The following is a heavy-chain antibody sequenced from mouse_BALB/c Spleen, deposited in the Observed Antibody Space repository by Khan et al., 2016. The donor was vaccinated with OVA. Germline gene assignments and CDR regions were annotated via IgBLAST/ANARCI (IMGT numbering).Heavy chain of an antibody. Sequence: EVELVESGGGLVKPGGSLKLSCAASGFTFSSYAMSWVRQTPEKRLEWVASISSGGSTYYPDSVKGRFTISSDKARNILYLQMSRLRSEDTATYYCARDYYYGTGYLEVWGAGTTVTVSS. V-gene: IGHV5-6-5*01. CDR3: ARDYYYGTGYLEV. D-gene: IGHD1-1*01. CDR1: GFTFSSYA. J-gene: IGHJ1*01. CDR2: ISSGGST.